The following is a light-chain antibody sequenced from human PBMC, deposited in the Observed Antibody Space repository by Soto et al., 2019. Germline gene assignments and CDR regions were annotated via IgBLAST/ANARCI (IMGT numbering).Light chain of an antibody. J-gene: IGLJ1*01. CDR2: HVT. V-gene: IGLV2-14*03. CDR1: SSDIGHYDY. Sequence: QSVLTHPAAFSCSPGRSITISCTGTSSDIGHYDYVSWYQQHPGKAPKLMIYHVTYRPSGVSNRYSGSKSGNSASLTISGLQADDEADYYCCSLTTSHTYVFGSGNKVTVL. CDR3: CSLTTSHTYV.